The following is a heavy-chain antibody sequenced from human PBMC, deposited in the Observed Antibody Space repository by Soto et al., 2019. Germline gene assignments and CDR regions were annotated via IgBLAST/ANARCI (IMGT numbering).Heavy chain of an antibody. V-gene: IGHV1-69*13. CDR2: IIPIFGTA. Sequence: SVKVSCKASGGTFSSYAISWVRQAPGQGLEWMGGIIPIFGTANYAQKFQGRVTITADESTSTAYMELSSLRSEDTAVYYCARLTDSHLKWFDPWGQGTLVTVSS. CDR3: ARLTDSHLKWFDP. J-gene: IGHJ5*02. CDR1: GGTFSSYA.